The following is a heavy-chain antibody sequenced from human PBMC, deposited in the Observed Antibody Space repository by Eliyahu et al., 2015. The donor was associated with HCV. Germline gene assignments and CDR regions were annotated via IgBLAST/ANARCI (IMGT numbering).Heavy chain of an antibody. Sequence: EVQLVESGGGLVKPGGSLRLSCAASGFXFXSYSMNWVRQAPGKGLEWVSSISSSSSYIYYADSVKGRFTISRDNAKNSLYLQMNSLRAEDTAVYYCARDLRRVVTPIFDYWGQGTLVTVSS. J-gene: IGHJ4*02. V-gene: IGHV3-21*01. D-gene: IGHD4-23*01. CDR2: ISSSSSYI. CDR1: GFXFXSYS. CDR3: ARDLRRVVTPIFDY.